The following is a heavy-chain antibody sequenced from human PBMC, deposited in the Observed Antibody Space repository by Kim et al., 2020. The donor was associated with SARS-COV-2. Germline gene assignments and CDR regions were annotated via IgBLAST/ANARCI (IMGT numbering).Heavy chain of an antibody. Sequence: ASVKVSCKASGYTFTSYGISWVRQAPGQGLEWMGWISAYNGNTNYAQKLQGRVTMTTDTSTSTAYMELRSLRSDDTAVYYCARDNRGRQWLPQAFDIWGQGTMVTVSS. V-gene: IGHV1-18*01. CDR1: GYTFTSYG. CDR2: ISAYNGNT. CDR3: ARDNRGRQWLPQAFDI. J-gene: IGHJ3*02. D-gene: IGHD6-19*01.